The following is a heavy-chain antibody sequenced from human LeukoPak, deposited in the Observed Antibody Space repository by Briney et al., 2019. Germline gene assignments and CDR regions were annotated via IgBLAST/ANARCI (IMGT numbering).Heavy chain of an antibody. CDR1: GFTFNNYA. Sequence: PGGSLRLSCAGSGFTFNNYAMSWVRQTPGKGLEWVSAISGRGDTTFYADAMKGRFTISRDNSQNTLYLQMNSLRAEDTAVYYCAKDHNLGGYVLFANWGQGTLVTVSS. V-gene: IGHV3-23*01. CDR3: AKDHNLGGYVLFAN. J-gene: IGHJ4*02. CDR2: ISGRGDTT. D-gene: IGHD3-22*01.